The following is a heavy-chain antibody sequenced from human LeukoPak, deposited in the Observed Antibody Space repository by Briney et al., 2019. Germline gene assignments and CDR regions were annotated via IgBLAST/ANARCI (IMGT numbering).Heavy chain of an antibody. V-gene: IGHV3-74*01. J-gene: IGHJ3*02. Sequence: SGESLRLSCAAAGFTFSSDWMHWVRQAPGKGPVWVSRINRDGSITTYADSVKGRFTISRDNTKNTLYLQMNSLRAEDTAAYYRARRPDCGLRDAFDIWGQGTMVTVSS. CDR1: GFTFSSDW. CDR3: ARRPDCGLRDAFDI. D-gene: IGHD4/OR15-4a*01. CDR2: INRDGSIT.